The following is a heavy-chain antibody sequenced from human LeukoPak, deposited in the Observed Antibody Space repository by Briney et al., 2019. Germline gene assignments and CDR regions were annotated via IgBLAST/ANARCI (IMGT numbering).Heavy chain of an antibody. CDR1: GFTFDDYA. J-gene: IGHJ4*02. CDR2: ISWNSGSI. Sequence: GGSLRLSCAASGFTFDDYAMHWVRQAPGKGLEWVSGISWNSGSIGYADSVKGRFTISRDNAKNSLYLQMNSLRAEDTALYYCAKAHSSGWYPHFDYWGQGTLVTVSS. CDR3: AKAHSSGWYPHFDY. D-gene: IGHD6-19*01. V-gene: IGHV3-9*01.